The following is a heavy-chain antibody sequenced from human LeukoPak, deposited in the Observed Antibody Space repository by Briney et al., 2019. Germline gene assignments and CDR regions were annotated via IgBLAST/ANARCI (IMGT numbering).Heavy chain of an antibody. CDR3: TRMTTGHDY. CDR2: INHSGYT. V-gene: IGHV4-34*01. CDR1: GVSFNDYY. J-gene: IGHJ4*02. D-gene: IGHD4-17*01. Sequence: SETLSLTCVVSGVSFNDYYWSWVRQTPGKGLEWIGEINHSGYTNDSPSLKSRVTLSIDTSRKQFSLNVRSVTVADTGIYYCTRMTTGHDYWGQGTLVTVSS.